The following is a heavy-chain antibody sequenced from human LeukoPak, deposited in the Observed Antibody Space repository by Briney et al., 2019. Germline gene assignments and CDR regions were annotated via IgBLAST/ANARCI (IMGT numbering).Heavy chain of an antibody. V-gene: IGHV3-15*01. J-gene: IGHJ4*02. Sequence: PGGSLRLSCAASRFTFSNAWMSWVRQAPGKGLEWVGRIKSKTEGGTTDYAAPVKGRFTISRDDSKNTLYLQMNSLKTEDKAMYYCAPERYPPPDSFDYWGQGTLVTVSS. CDR2: IKSKTEGGTT. D-gene: IGHD1-14*01. CDR3: APERYPPPDSFDY. CDR1: RFTFSNAW.